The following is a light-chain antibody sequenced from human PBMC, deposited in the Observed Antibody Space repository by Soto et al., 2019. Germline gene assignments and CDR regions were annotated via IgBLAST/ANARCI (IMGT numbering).Light chain of an antibody. CDR1: SGSIASNY. Sequence: NFMLTQPHSVSESPGKTVTISCTRSSGSIASNYVQWNQQRPGSSPTTVIYEDNQRPSGVPDRFSGSIDSSSNSASLTISGLKTEDEADYYCQSYDSDNQVFGGGTKLTVL. CDR2: EDN. V-gene: IGLV6-57*01. CDR3: QSYDSDNQV. J-gene: IGLJ3*02.